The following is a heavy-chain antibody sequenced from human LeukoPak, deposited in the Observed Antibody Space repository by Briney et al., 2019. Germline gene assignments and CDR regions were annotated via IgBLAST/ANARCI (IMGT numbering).Heavy chain of an antibody. J-gene: IGHJ6*02. V-gene: IGHV3-48*03. CDR3: ARDPDTAMVTFYYYGMDV. CDR2: VSSSGSTI. CDR1: GFTFSSYE. D-gene: IGHD5-18*01. Sequence: GGSLRLSCAASGFTFSSYEMNWVRQAPGKGLEWVSYVSSSGSTIYYADSVKGRFTISRDNAKNSLYLQMNSLRAEDTAVYYCARDPDTAMVTFYYYGMDVWGQGTTVTVSS.